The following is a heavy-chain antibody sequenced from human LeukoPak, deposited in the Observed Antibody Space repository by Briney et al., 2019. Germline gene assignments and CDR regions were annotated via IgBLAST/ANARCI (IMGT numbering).Heavy chain of an antibody. Sequence: SETLSLTCTVSGGSISSYYWSWIRQPPGKGLEWIGYIYYSGSTNYNPSLKSRVTISVDTSKNQLSLKLSSVTAADTAVYYCASFIAVAGAGFDPWGQGTLVTVSS. V-gene: IGHV4-59*01. D-gene: IGHD6-19*01. J-gene: IGHJ5*02. CDR1: GGSISSYY. CDR3: ASFIAVAGAGFDP. CDR2: IYYSGST.